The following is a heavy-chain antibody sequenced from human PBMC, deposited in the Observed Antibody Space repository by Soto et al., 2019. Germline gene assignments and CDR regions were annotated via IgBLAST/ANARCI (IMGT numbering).Heavy chain of an antibody. CDR3: ARGGDYFDY. Sequence: QLQLQESGSGLVKPSQTLSLTCAVSGGSVSGGGYSWSWIRQPPGRGLEWIGYIWLSGSTYYNPSLKSRVTISIDRSKHQFSLRLSSVTAADTAVYFCARGGDYFDYWGQGALVTVSS. J-gene: IGHJ4*02. CDR1: GGSVSGGGYS. CDR2: IWLSGST. V-gene: IGHV4-30-2*01.